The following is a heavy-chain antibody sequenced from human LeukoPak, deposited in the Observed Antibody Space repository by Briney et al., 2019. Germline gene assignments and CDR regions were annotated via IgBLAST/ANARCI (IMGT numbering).Heavy chain of an antibody. J-gene: IGHJ3*01. Sequence: SETLSLTCTVSGGSINNYYWTWIRQPAGEGLEWLGRIYGSSGNTDYNPSLKGRVTMSLYKSQNQFSLILKSVTAADTAFYYCARVLSAMGANTFDVWGQGTMVTVSS. CDR3: ARVLSAMGANTFDV. CDR1: GGSINNYY. D-gene: IGHD1-26*01. V-gene: IGHV4-4*07. CDR2: IYGSSGNT.